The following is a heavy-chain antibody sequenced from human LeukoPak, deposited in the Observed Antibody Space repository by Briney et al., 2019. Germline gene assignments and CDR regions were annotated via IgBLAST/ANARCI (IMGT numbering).Heavy chain of an antibody. J-gene: IGHJ3*02. Sequence: GASVKVSCKASGFTFTSSAMQWVRQARGQRLEWIGWIVVGSGNTNYAQKFQERVTITRDMSTTTAYMELSSLRSEDTAVYYCAARSGRFDAFDIWGQGTMVTVSS. CDR2: IVVGSGNT. V-gene: IGHV1-58*02. CDR1: GFTFTSSA. CDR3: AARSGRFDAFDI. D-gene: IGHD1-26*01.